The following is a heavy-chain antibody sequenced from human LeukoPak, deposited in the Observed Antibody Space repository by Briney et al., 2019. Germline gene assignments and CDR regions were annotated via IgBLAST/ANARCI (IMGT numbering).Heavy chain of an antibody. CDR3: ARVLYYDSSGYYRRSYYFDY. V-gene: IGHV4-30-2*01. Sequence: SQTLSLTCAVSGGSTSSGGYSWSWIRQPPGKGLEWIGYIYHSGSTYYNPSLKSRVTISVDRSKNQFSLKLSSVTAADTAVYYCARVLYYDSSGYYRRSYYFDYWGQGTLVTVSS. J-gene: IGHJ4*02. CDR2: IYHSGST. D-gene: IGHD3-22*01. CDR1: GGSTSSGGYS.